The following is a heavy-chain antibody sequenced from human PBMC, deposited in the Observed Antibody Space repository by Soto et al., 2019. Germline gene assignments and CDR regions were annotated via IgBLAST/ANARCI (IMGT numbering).Heavy chain of an antibody. Sequence: QVQLVQSGAEVKKPGSSVKVSCKASGGTFSSYAISWVRQAPGQGLEWMGGIIPIFGTATYAQKFQGRVTITADEATSTAYMELSSLRSEVTAVYYCARVGPYYYDSRRDLNWFDPWGQGTLVTVSS. CDR3: ARVGPYYYDSRRDLNWFDP. J-gene: IGHJ5*02. D-gene: IGHD3-22*01. V-gene: IGHV1-69*01. CDR2: IIPIFGTA. CDR1: GGTFSSYA.